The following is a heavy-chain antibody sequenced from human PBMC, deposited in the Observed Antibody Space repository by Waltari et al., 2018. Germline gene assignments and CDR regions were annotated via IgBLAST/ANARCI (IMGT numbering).Heavy chain of an antibody. D-gene: IGHD2-21*01. V-gene: IGHV1-46*01. CDR2: IKPSGGST. CDR1: EYTFTSSY. Sequence: QVQLVQSGAEVKKPGASVKISCKTSEYTFTSSYIHWVRQAPGQGLEWMGIIKPSGGSTSYAKKCQGRVTMTRDTSTSTVYMELSSLRSEDTAVYYCAVDTGALWMDVWGQGTTVTISS. CDR3: AVDTGALWMDV. J-gene: IGHJ6*02.